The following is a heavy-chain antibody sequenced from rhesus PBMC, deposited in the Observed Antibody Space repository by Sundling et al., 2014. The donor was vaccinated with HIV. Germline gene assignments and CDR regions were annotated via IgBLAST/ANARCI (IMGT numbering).Heavy chain of an antibody. V-gene: IGHV4-165*01. D-gene: IGHD1-32*01. Sequence: QVQLQESGPGLVKSSETLSLACAVSGGSISDNYYWTWIRQPPGKGLEWIGEIGIHSGTTNYNPSLKSRVTISTDTSNNQFSLNLNSVTAADTAVYYCTREGGFNWKDFVHYGLVFLGPKGSSSPSPQ. J-gene: IGHJ6*01. CDR2: IGIHSGTT. CDR1: GGSISDNYY. CDR3: TREGGFNWKDFVHYGLVF.